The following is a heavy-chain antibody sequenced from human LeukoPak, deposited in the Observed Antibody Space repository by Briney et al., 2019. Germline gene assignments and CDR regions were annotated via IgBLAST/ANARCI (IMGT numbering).Heavy chain of an antibody. J-gene: IGHJ4*02. D-gene: IGHD6-19*01. CDR3: ARGGSGWQFDY. CDR1: GGSISSYY. CDR2: IYYSGST. Sequence: SETLSLTCTVSGGSISSYYWSWIRQPPGKGLEWIGYIYYSGSTNYNPSLKSRVTISVDTSKNQFSLKLSSVTAADTAVYYCARGGSGWQFDYWGQGTLVTVSS. V-gene: IGHV4-59*01.